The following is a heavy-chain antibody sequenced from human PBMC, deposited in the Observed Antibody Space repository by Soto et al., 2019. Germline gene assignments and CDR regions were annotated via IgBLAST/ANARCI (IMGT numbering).Heavy chain of an antibody. Sequence: GGSLRLSCAASGFTFGTFAMSWVRQAPGKGLEWVSFISGSGDRTSYADPVKGRFTISRDTSENMLYLQMNSLRLEDTAVYYCAKLRYYDFWSGENWFDPWGQGTLVTVSS. V-gene: IGHV3-23*01. CDR2: ISGSGDRT. J-gene: IGHJ5*02. CDR3: AKLRYYDFWSGENWFDP. D-gene: IGHD3-3*01. CDR1: GFTFGTFA.